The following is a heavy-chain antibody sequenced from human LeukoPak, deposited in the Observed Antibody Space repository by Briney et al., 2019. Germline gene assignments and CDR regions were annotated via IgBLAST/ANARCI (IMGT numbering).Heavy chain of an antibody. CDR1: GGSISSSSYY. J-gene: IGHJ4*02. V-gene: IGHV4-39*01. Sequence: SETLSLTCTVSGGSISSSSYYWGWIRQPPGKGLEWIGSIYYSGSTYYNPSLKSRVTISVDTSKNQFSLKLSSVTAADTAVYYCARSGQSNYYDSRGYYYKIRDFDYWGQGTLVTVSS. CDR3: ARSGQSNYYDSRGYYYKIRDFDY. D-gene: IGHD3-22*01. CDR2: IYYSGST.